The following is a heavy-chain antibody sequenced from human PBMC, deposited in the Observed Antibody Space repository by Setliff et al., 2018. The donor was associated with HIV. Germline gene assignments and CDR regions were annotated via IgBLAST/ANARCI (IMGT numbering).Heavy chain of an antibody. CDR3: SRGPPFDR. Sequence: PSETLSLTCTVFGGSMNNYYWNWIRQSPGKGLEWIGRVTVNGATEYNPSLQSRVTISVDTSENQFSLKVTSVTAADTATYYCSRGPPFDRWGRGTLVTVSS. CDR1: GGSMNNYY. J-gene: IGHJ2*01. CDR2: VTVNGAT. V-gene: IGHV4-59*08.